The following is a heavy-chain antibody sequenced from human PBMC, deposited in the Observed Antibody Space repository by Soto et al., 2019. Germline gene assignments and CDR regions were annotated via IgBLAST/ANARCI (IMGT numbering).Heavy chain of an antibody. CDR3: AKRGLNVGYCSSTSCPEHGGDKYYYYGMDV. J-gene: IGHJ6*02. V-gene: IGHV3-23*01. CDR2: ISGSGGST. D-gene: IGHD2-2*01. CDR1: GFTFSSYA. Sequence: EVQLLESGGGLVQPGGSLRLSCAASGFTFSSYAMSWVRQAPGKGLEWVSAISGSGGSTYYADSVKGRFTISRDNSKNTLYLQMNSLRAEDTAVYYCAKRGLNVGYCSSTSCPEHGGDKYYYYGMDVWGQGTTVTVSS.